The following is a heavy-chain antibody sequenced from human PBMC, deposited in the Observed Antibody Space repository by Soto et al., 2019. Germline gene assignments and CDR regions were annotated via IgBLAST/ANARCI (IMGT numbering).Heavy chain of an antibody. D-gene: IGHD2-15*01. J-gene: IGHJ4*02. V-gene: IGHV1-18*04. CDR2: ISAYNGNT. Sequence: ASVKVSCKASGYTFTSYGISWVRQAPGQGLEWMGWISAYNGNTNYAQKLQGRVTMTTDTSTSTANMELRSLRSDDTAVYYCARVGCSGGSCPGYFDYWGQGTLVTVSS. CDR1: GYTFTSYG. CDR3: ARVGCSGGSCPGYFDY.